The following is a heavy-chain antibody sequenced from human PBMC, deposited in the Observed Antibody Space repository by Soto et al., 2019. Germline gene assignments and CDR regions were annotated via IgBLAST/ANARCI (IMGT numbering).Heavy chain of an antibody. V-gene: IGHV4-30-4*01. J-gene: IGHJ6*02. CDR3: SGTITFVRGGQAHYYYYGMDV. CDR2: IYYSGST. D-gene: IGHD3-10*01. Sequence: QVQLQESGPGLVKPSQTLSLTCTVSGGSISSGDYYWSWIRQPPGKGLEWVGYIYYSGSTYYNPSLKSRVTLTVDTSQNQFPLKLSSVTAADTAVYYCSGTITFVRGGQAHYYYYGMDVWGQGTTGNVSS. CDR1: GGSISSGDYY.